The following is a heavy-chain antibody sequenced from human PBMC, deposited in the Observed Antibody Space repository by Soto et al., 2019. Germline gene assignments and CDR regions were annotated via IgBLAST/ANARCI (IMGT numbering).Heavy chain of an antibody. CDR1: GFTFRDYW. Sequence: GGSLRLSCAVFGFTFRDYWMSWVRHVPGKGLEWVANIKPNGSEKYYVDSVKGRFTISRDNAKNSLSLQMNSLGVEDTAVYCCARGSGTTWAYWGQGTLVTVSS. CDR2: IKPNGSEK. J-gene: IGHJ4*02. D-gene: IGHD5-12*01. V-gene: IGHV3-7*05. CDR3: ARGSGTTWAY.